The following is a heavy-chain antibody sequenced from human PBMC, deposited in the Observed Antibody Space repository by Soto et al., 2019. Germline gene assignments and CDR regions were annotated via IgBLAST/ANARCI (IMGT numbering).Heavy chain of an antibody. CDR1: GCSLSTSGVG. J-gene: IGHJ4*02. Sequence: QITLKESGPTLVKPTQTLTLTCTFSGCSLSTSGVGVGWIRQPPGKALEWLALVYWDDDKRYSPSLQSRLTITKDTSKNQVVLTMTNMDPVDTATYYCARTMAPRIFDYWGQGTLVTVSS. CDR3: ARTMAPRIFDY. V-gene: IGHV2-5*02. CDR2: VYWDDDK.